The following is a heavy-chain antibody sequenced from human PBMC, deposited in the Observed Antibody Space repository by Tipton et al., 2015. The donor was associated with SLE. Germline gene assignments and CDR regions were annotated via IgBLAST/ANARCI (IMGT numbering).Heavy chain of an antibody. Sequence: TLSLTCAVSGGSIISSSWWSWVRQPPGKGLEWIGDIYHSESPNYNPSLKSRVTISIDKSKNQFSLKLTSVTAADTAVYYCARGDDAIWGSYRHPLYWGQGTLVTVSS. D-gene: IGHD3-16*02. V-gene: IGHV4-4*02. J-gene: IGHJ4*02. CDR1: GGSIISSSW. CDR2: IYHSESP. CDR3: ARGDDAIWGSYRHPLY.